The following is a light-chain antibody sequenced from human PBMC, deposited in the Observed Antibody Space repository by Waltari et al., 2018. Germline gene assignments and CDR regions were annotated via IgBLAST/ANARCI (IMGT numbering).Light chain of an antibody. Sequence: EIVLTQSPGTLSLSPGKRATLSFRASQSISSTYLAWYQQKPGQAPRLLIYGASRRATGIPDRFSGSGSGTDFTLSISRLEPEDFAVYYCQQGGGPLRFTFGQGTKLEIK. CDR2: GAS. V-gene: IGKV3-20*01. CDR1: QSISSTY. CDR3: QQGGGPLRFT. J-gene: IGKJ2*01.